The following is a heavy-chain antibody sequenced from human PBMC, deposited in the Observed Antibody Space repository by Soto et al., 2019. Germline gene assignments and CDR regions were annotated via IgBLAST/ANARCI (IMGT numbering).Heavy chain of an antibody. CDR3: ARGRGSSLVSAFDI. J-gene: IGHJ3*02. V-gene: IGHV3-21*01. CDR2: ISSSSSYI. D-gene: IGHD6-6*01. Sequence: GGSLRLSCAASGFTFSSYSMNWVRQAPGKGLEWVSSISSSSSYIYYADSVKGRFTISRDNAKNSLYLQMNSLRAEDTAVYYCARGRGSSLVSAFDIWGQGTMVTVSS. CDR1: GFTFSSYS.